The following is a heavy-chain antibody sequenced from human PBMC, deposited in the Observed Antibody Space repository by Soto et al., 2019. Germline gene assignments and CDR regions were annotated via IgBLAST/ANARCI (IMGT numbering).Heavy chain of an antibody. V-gene: IGHV1-69*13. J-gene: IGHJ5*02. Sequence: SVKVSCKASGGTFSSYAISWVRQAPGQGLEWMGGIIPIFGTANYAQKFQGRVTITADASTSTAYMEMSSLRSEDTAVYYCASALRYPPFRMYSSGWYMRFDPWGQGTLVTVSS. CDR3: ASALRYPPFRMYSSGWYMRFDP. CDR1: GGTFSSYA. D-gene: IGHD6-19*01. CDR2: IIPIFGTA.